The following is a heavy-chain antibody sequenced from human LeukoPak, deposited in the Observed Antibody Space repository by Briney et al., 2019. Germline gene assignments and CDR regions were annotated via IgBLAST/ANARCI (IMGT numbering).Heavy chain of an antibody. CDR3: AREAGYCSSTSCYRGEALDY. D-gene: IGHD2-2*01. J-gene: IGHJ4*02. V-gene: IGHV4-34*01. Sequence: SETLSLTCAVYGGTFSRYYWSWIRQPPGKGLEWIGEINDSGGTYYNPSLKSRVTISVDTSKNQFSLKLSSVTAADTAVYYCAREAGYCSSTSCYRGEALDYWGQGTLVTVSS. CDR1: GGTFSRYY. CDR2: INDSGGT.